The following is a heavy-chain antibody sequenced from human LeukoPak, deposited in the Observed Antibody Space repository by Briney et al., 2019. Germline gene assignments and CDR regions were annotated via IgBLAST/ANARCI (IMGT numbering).Heavy chain of an antibody. D-gene: IGHD3-22*01. CDR1: GFTLSSYT. V-gene: IGHV3-21*01. Sequence: PGGSLRLSCAASGFTLSSYTMNWVRQAPGKGLEWVSSISSSSSYIYYADSVKGRFTISRHNAKNSLFLQMNSLRAEDSAVYYCARDGSGYSDPVDSWGQGTLVTVSS. J-gene: IGHJ4*02. CDR3: ARDGSGYSDPVDS. CDR2: ISSSSSYI.